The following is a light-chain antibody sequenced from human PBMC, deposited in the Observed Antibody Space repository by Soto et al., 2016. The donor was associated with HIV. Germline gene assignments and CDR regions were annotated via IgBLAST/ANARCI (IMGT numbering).Light chain of an antibody. CDR1: NIGSKS. V-gene: IGLV3-21*03. CDR3: QVWHSSSDHYV. Sequence: SYELTQPPSVSVAPGKTARTTCGGDNIGSKSVHWYQQKPGQAPVLVVYDDSDRPSGIPERFSGSNSGNTAALTISRVEAGDEADYYCQVWHSSSDHYVFGTGTKVTVL. CDR2: DDS. J-gene: IGLJ1*01.